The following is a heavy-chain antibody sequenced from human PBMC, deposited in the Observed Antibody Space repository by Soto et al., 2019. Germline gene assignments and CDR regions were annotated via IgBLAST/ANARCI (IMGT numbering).Heavy chain of an antibody. V-gene: IGHV3-23*01. CDR1: GFAFSIYS. Sequence: EVQLLESGGGLVQPGGSLRLSCAASGFAFSIYSMGWVRQAPGKGLELVSVISGNVASTYSPESVKGRFTISRDVSKNSLFLQMNSLRAEDTAVYYCARLGGYSGYDPFDSWGQGTLVTVSS. D-gene: IGHD5-12*01. CDR2: ISGNVAST. J-gene: IGHJ4*02. CDR3: ARLGGYSGYDPFDS.